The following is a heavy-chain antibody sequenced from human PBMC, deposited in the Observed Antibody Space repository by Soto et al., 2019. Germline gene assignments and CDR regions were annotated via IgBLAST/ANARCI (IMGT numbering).Heavy chain of an antibody. CDR1: GFTFSSYA. D-gene: IGHD6-13*01. Sequence: EVQLLESGGGLVQPGGSLRLSCAASGFTFSSYAMSWVRQAPGKGLEWVSAISGSGGSTYYADSVKGRFTISRDNSKNTLYLQMNSLRAEDTAIYYCAKDQGAAGYYFDYWGQGTLVTVSS. CDR3: AKDQGAAGYYFDY. J-gene: IGHJ4*02. V-gene: IGHV3-23*01. CDR2: ISGSGGST.